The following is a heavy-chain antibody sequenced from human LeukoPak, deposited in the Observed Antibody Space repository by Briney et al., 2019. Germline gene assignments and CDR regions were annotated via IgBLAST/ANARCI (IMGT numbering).Heavy chain of an antibody. CDR1: GFNFSNYE. CDR2: ISGSGGST. D-gene: IGHD6-19*01. Sequence: GGSLRLSCEASGFNFSNYEMNWVRQAPGKGLEWVSAISGSGGSTYYADSVKGRFTISRDNSKNTLYLQMNSLRAEDTAVYYCAKGRRAVAGHFDYWGQGTLVTVSS. J-gene: IGHJ4*02. CDR3: AKGRRAVAGHFDY. V-gene: IGHV3-23*01.